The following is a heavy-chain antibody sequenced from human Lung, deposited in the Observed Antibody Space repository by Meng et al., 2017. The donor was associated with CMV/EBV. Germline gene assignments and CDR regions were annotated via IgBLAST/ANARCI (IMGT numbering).Heavy chain of an antibody. CDR3: ARAEADTGNFDY. Sequence: VHLRGSGPGRAKPSETLSLTCIVSGGSISSYYWSWIRQAAGKGLEWIGRIYTSGTTIYNPSLKSRLTLSLDTSKNQFSLKLNSVTAADTAVYYCARAEADTGNFDYWGQGTLVTVSS. CDR1: GGSISSYY. J-gene: IGHJ4*02. CDR2: IYTSGTT. D-gene: IGHD6-19*01. V-gene: IGHV4-4*07.